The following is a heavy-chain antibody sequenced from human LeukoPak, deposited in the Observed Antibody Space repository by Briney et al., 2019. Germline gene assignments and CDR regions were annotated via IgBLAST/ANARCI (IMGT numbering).Heavy chain of an antibody. J-gene: IGHJ6*03. CDR3: ARVRAAAYYYYYYYMDV. CDR2: IYYSGST. D-gene: IGHD6-13*01. V-gene: IGHV4-39*07. CDR1: GGPISSSSYY. Sequence: SETLSLTCTVSGGPISSSSYYWGWIRQPPGKGLEWIGSIYYSGSTYYNPSLKSRVTISVDTSKNQFSLKLSSVTAADTAVYYCARVRAAAYYYYYYYMDVWGKGTTVTVSS.